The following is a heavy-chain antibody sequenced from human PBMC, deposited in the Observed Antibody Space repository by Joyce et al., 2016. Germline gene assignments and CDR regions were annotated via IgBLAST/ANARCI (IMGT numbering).Heavy chain of an antibody. CDR1: GFTFGNYG. Sequence: QVQLVESGGGVVQPGRSLRLSCAASGFTFGNYGMHWVRQAPGKGMEWVAVIAKGGNKKYYADSVKGRFTISRDNSKNTLYLQMNSLRAEDTAVYYCAKRYDYVDYWGQGTLVTVSS. CDR3: AKRYDYVDY. V-gene: IGHV3-30*18. D-gene: IGHD3-16*01. J-gene: IGHJ4*02. CDR2: IAKGGNKK.